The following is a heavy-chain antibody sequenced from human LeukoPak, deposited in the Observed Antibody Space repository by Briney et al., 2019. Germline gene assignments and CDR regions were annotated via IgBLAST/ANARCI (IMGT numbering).Heavy chain of an antibody. Sequence: ASVKVSCKASGYTFTGYYMHWVRQAPGQGLEWMGWINPNSGGRNYAQKFQGRVTMTRDTSISTAYMELSRLTSDDTAVYYCARASFWESPINWFAPWGQGTLVTVSS. CDR3: ARASFWESPINWFAP. J-gene: IGHJ5*02. CDR1: GYTFTGYY. D-gene: IGHD3-16*01. V-gene: IGHV1-2*02. CDR2: INPNSGGR.